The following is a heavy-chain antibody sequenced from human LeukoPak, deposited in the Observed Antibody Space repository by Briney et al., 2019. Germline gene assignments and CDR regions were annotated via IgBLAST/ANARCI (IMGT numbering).Heavy chain of an antibody. CDR1: GGSISSGDYY. V-gene: IGHV4-30-4*01. D-gene: IGHD5-24*01. CDR3: ARVRRDGCNYRDWYFDL. J-gene: IGHJ2*01. CDR2: IYFSGST. Sequence: SETLSLTCTVSGGSISSGDYYWSWIRQPPGKGLEWIGSIYFSGSTYYNPSLKSRVIISVDTSKNQFSLKLSSVTAADTAVYYCARVRRDGCNYRDWYFDLWGRGTLVTVSS.